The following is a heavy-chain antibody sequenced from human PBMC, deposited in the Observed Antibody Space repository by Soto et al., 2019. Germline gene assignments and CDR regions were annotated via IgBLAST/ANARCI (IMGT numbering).Heavy chain of an antibody. CDR1: GFTLSNHG. J-gene: IGHJ4*02. CDR3: ARRLTTTVTAMGY. V-gene: IGHV3-30*03. CDR2: TSSDGSIE. D-gene: IGHD2-21*02. Sequence: TGGSLRLSCAASGFTLSNHGMQWVRQAPGKRLEWVAVTSSDGSIEHYADSVKGRFTISRDNSRNTVYLQVNSLRIEDTAVYYCARRLTTTVTAMGYWGQGTPVTVSS.